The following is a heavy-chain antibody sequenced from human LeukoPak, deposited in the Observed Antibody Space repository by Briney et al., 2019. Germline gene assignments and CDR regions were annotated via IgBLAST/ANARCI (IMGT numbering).Heavy chain of an antibody. V-gene: IGHV3-30*02. D-gene: IGHD5-12*01. CDR2: IRYDGSNK. Sequence: AGSLTLTCAASGGTISSNSLHWVCQAPRQGQEWVAFIRYDGSNKYYPDSVKGRFTISRDNSKNTLYLQMNSLRAEDTAVYYCAKDASGYEFDYWGQGTLVTVSS. J-gene: IGHJ4*02. CDR3: AKDASGYEFDY. CDR1: GGTISSNS.